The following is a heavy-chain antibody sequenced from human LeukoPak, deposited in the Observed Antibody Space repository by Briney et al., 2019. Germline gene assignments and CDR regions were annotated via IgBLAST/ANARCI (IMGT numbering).Heavy chain of an antibody. J-gene: IGHJ6*02. Sequence: GGSLRLSCAASGFTFSSYAMHWVRQAPGKGLEWVAVISYDGSNKYYADSVKGRFTISRDNSKNTLFLQMNSLRAEDTAVYYCARARPLGVWGQGTTVTVSS. V-gene: IGHV3-30-3*01. CDR2: ISYDGSNK. CDR3: ARARPLGV. CDR1: GFTFSSYA.